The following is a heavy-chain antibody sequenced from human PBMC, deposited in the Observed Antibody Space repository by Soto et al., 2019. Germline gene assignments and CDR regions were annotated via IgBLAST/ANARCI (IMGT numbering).Heavy chain of an antibody. D-gene: IGHD3-22*01. Sequence: ASVKVSCKASGYTFTSYGISWVRQAPGQGLEWMGWISAYNGNTNYAQKLQGRVTMTTDTSTSTAYMELRSLRSDDTAVYYCARDGYYDSSGYYRDYRAQRTPVTVSS. CDR1: GYTFTSYG. V-gene: IGHV1-18*01. J-gene: IGHJ4*02. CDR2: ISAYNGNT. CDR3: ARDGYYDSSGYYRDY.